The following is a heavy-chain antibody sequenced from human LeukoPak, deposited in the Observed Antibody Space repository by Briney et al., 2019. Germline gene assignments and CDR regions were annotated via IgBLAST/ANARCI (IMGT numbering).Heavy chain of an antibody. CDR1: GVSISGNYY. D-gene: IGHD3-3*01. V-gene: IGHV4-39*07. Sequence: SETLSLTCTVSGVSISGNYYWGWVRQPPGKGLEWIGSIYLSAYYNASLGRRVTISVDASKNQFSLKLYSVTPEDTAVYYCARGRFLEWFRDDNWFDPWGQGTLVTVSS. CDR2: IYLSA. CDR3: ARGRFLEWFRDDNWFDP. J-gene: IGHJ5*02.